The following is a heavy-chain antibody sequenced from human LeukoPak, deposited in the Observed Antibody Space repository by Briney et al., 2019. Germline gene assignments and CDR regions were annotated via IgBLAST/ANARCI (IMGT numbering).Heavy chain of an antibody. Sequence: SETLSLTCAVYGGSFSSYYWSWIRQPPGKGLEWIGYIYYSGSTNYNPSLKSRVTISVDTSKNQFSLKLSSVTAADTAVYYCARAGDYYDSSGYYDYYGMDVWGQGTTVTVSS. D-gene: IGHD3-22*01. CDR1: GGSFSSYY. V-gene: IGHV4-59*01. CDR3: ARAGDYYDSSGYYDYYGMDV. J-gene: IGHJ6*02. CDR2: IYYSGST.